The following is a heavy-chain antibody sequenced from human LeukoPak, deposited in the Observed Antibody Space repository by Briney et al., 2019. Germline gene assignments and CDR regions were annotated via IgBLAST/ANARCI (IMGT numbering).Heavy chain of an antibody. V-gene: IGHV4-39*01. Sequence: SETLSLTCTVSGGSISSSSYYWGWIRQPPGKGLEWIGSIYYSGSTYYNPSLKSRVTISVDTSKNQFSLKLSSVTAADTAVYYCARWVTTVTTGFDYWGQGTRVTVSS. J-gene: IGHJ4*02. CDR1: GGSISSSSYY. CDR2: IYYSGST. D-gene: IGHD4-17*01. CDR3: ARWVTTVTTGFDY.